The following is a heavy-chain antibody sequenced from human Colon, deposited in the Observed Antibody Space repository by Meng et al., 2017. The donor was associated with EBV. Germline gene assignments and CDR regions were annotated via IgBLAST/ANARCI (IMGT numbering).Heavy chain of an antibody. J-gene: IGHJ4*02. D-gene: IGHD2-21*02. Sequence: QVKWQWSCPRLGRPPGTLPLTGAVAGGSLSSRNWWSWVRQPPGKGLEWVGEIYHSGSTNYNPSLKSRVTISVDESKNQFSLRLSSVTVADTAVYYCARVGAYCGGDCYHPRWGQGTLVTVSS. CDR1: GGSLSSRNW. V-gene: IGHV4-4*03. CDR3: ARVGAYCGGDCYHPR. CDR2: IYHSGST.